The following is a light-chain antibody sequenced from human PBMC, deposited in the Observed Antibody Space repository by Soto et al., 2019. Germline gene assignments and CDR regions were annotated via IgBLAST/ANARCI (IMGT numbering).Light chain of an antibody. J-gene: IGKJ1*01. V-gene: IGKV3-20*01. Sequence: EIVLTQSPGTLSLSPGERATLSCRASETVRNNYLAWYQQKPGQAPRLLIYNSSTRPAGIPDRFSGSGSGTDFTLTISRLEPEDFALYFCQQYRDLPQTFGQGTRAEIK. CDR3: QQYRDLPQT. CDR2: NSS. CDR1: ETVRNNY.